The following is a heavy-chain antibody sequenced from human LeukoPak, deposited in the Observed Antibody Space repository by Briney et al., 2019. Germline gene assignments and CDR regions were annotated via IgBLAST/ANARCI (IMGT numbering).Heavy chain of an antibody. D-gene: IGHD6-19*01. CDR3: AKGGAYSSGWPFDY. V-gene: IGHV3-74*01. CDR1: GFTFSSYW. CDR2: ITSDGTST. Sequence: PGGSLRLSCAASGFTFSSYWMHWVRQAPGKGLVWVSRITSDGTSTTYADSVKGRFTISRDNSKNTLYLQMNSLRAEDTAEYYCAKGGAYSSGWPFDYWGQGTLVTVS. J-gene: IGHJ4*02.